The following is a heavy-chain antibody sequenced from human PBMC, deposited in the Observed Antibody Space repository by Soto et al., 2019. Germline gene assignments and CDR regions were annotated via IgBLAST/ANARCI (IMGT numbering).Heavy chain of an antibody. Sequence: ASVKVSCKASGGTFSSYAISWVRQAPGQGLEWMGGIIPIFGTANYAQKFQGRVTITADESTSTAYMELSSLRSEDTAVYYCARVGTIFGVVSRVYYYYYGMDVWGQGTTVTVSS. CDR3: ARVGTIFGVVSRVYYYYYGMDV. J-gene: IGHJ6*02. D-gene: IGHD3-3*01. CDR2: IIPIFGTA. V-gene: IGHV1-69*13. CDR1: GGTFSSYA.